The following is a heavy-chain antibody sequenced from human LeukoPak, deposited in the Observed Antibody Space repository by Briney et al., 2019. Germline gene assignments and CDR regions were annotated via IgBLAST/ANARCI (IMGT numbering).Heavy chain of an antibody. D-gene: IGHD2-8*02. CDR3: AGHHPRNTVDF. J-gene: IGHJ4*02. V-gene: IGHV4-61*05. Sequence: PSETLSLTCTVSGGSISSSSYYWGWIRQPPGKGLEWIAYISDIGSINYNPSLKSRVTISLDTSKNQLSLKLRSVTAADTAVYYCAGHHPRNTVDFWGQGTLVTVSS. CDR2: ISDIGSI. CDR1: GGSISSSSYY.